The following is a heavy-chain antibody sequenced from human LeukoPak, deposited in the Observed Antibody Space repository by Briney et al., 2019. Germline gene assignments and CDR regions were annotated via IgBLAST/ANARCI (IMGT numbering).Heavy chain of an antibody. CDR2: IIPIFGIA. V-gene: IGHV1-69*13. Sequence: ASVKVSCKASGYTFTRYAINWLRQAPGQGLEWMGWIIPIFGIANYAQKFQGRVTITADESTSTAYMELSSLRSEDTAVYYCARDSGGWPRYYYYYYGMDVWGQGTTVTVSS. CDR1: GYTFTRYA. J-gene: IGHJ6*02. D-gene: IGHD3-10*01. CDR3: ARDSGGWPRYYYYYYGMDV.